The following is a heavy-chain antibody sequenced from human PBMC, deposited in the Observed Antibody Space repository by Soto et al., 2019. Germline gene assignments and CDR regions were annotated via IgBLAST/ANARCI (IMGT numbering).Heavy chain of an antibody. D-gene: IGHD2-15*01. CDR2: MWSDGSTK. Sequence: QVQLVESGGGVVQPGRSLRLSCAASGFTFTTYGMHWVRQAPGKGLELAAHMWSDGSTKYYADSVKGRFTISRDNSKDTVYLQMNSLTAEDTAVYYCARDHPRWPSQGNYGLDVWGHGTTVTVSS. CDR1: GFTFTTYG. V-gene: IGHV3-33*01. J-gene: IGHJ6*02. CDR3: ARDHPRWPSQGNYGLDV.